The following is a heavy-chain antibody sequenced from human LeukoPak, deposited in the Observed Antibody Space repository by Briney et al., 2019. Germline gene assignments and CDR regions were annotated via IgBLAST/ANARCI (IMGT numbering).Heavy chain of an antibody. J-gene: IGHJ4*02. D-gene: IGHD7-27*01. CDR1: GFTFSTYT. V-gene: IGHV3-23*01. Sequence: GGSLRLSCAASGFTFSTYTMYWVRHPPGKSLEWVSIIGNNGGGIHYADSVKGRFTISRDNFKNALYLQMNSLRVEDTAVYYCAIDPNWGTHSWGQGVLVTVSS. CDR2: IGNNGGGI. CDR3: AIDPNWGTHS.